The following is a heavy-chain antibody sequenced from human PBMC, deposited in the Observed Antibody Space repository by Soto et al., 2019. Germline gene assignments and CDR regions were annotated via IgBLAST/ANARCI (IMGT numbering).Heavy chain of an antibody. Sequence: SVKVSCKASGGTFSSYAISWVRQAPGQGLEWMGGIIPIFGTANYAQKFQGRVTITADESTSTAYMELSSLRSEDTAVYYCARVPCFSTSSPGGMDVWGQGTTDTVS. CDR2: IIPIFGTA. V-gene: IGHV1-69*13. CDR1: GGTFSSYA. D-gene: IGHD2-2*01. CDR3: ARVPCFSTSSPGGMDV. J-gene: IGHJ6*02.